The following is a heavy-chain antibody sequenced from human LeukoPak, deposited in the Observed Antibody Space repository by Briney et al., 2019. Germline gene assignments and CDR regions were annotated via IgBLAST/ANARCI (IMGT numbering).Heavy chain of an antibody. CDR1: GFTFSTYA. V-gene: IGHV3-23*01. D-gene: IGHD4-11*01. J-gene: IGHJ4*02. CDR3: AREPTTVSPPG. Sequence: GGSLRLSCAASGFTFSTYAMNWVRQAPGKGLEWVSAISASGDIPYYGDSVKGRFTISRDNSKNTLYLQMNSLRAEDTAVYYCAREPTTVSPPGWGQGTLVTVSS. CDR2: ISASGDIP.